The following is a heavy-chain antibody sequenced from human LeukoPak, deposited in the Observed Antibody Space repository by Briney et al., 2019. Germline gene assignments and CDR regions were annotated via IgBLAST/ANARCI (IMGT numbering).Heavy chain of an antibody. Sequence: PSETLSLPCAVYDGSFRSYYWSWIRQPPGKGLEWIGEINHSGSTNYNPSLKSRVTISVDASKNQFSLKLSSVTAADTAVYYCARGRGNIALRPFSRYLGFDPWGQGTLVPVSS. V-gene: IGHV4-34*01. D-gene: IGHD2/OR15-2a*01. CDR1: DGSFRSYY. J-gene: IGHJ5*02. CDR3: ARGRGNIALRPFSRYLGFDP. CDR2: INHSGST.